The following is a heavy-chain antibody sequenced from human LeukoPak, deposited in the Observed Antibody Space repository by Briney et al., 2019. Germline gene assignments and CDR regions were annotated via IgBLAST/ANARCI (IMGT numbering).Heavy chain of an antibody. CDR2: IYYSGST. CDR3: ARVETEGSSWYGVHYFDY. CDR1: GGSISSSSYY. D-gene: IGHD6-13*01. Sequence: SETLSLTCTVSGGSISSSSYYWGWIRQPPGKGLECIGSIYYSGSTYYNPSLKSRVTISVDTSKNHFSLKLSSVTATDTAVYYCARVETEGSSWYGVHYFDYWGQGTQVTVSS. V-gene: IGHV4-39*02. J-gene: IGHJ4*02.